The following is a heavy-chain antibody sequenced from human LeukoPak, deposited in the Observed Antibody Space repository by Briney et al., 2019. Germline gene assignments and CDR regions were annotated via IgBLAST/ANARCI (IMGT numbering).Heavy chain of an antibody. CDR2: INHSGST. CDR3: ARGGGSGYYPLIY. J-gene: IGHJ4*02. Sequence: TSETLSLTCAVYGGSFSGYYRSWIRQPPGKGLEWIGEINHSGSTNYNPSLKSRVTISVDTSKNQFSLKLSSVTAADTAVYYCARGGGSGYYPLIYWGQGTLVTVSS. D-gene: IGHD3-22*01. V-gene: IGHV4-34*01. CDR1: GGSFSGYY.